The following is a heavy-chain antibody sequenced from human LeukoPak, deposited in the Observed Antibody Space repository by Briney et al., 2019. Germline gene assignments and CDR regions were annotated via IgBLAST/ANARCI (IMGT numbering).Heavy chain of an antibody. CDR2: ISYDGSNK. Sequence: GGSLRLSCAASGFTFSSYAMHWVRQAPGKGLEWVAVISYDGSNKYYSDSVKGRFTISRDNSKNTLYLQMNSLRAEDTAVYYCARGVLRYFDWPDYWGQGTLVTVSS. V-gene: IGHV3-30*04. CDR3: ARGVLRYFDWPDY. D-gene: IGHD3-9*01. CDR1: GFTFSSYA. J-gene: IGHJ4*02.